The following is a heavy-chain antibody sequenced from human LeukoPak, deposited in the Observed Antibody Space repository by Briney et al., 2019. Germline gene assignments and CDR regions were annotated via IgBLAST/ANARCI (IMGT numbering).Heavy chain of an antibody. V-gene: IGHV4-61*02. D-gene: IGHD2-2*01. J-gene: IGHJ5*02. CDR1: GGSISSGSYY. CDR2: IYTSGST. Sequence: SETLSLTCTVSGGSISSGSYYWTWIRQPAGKGLEWIGRIYTSGSTNYNPSPKSRVTISVDTSKNQFSLKLSSVTAADTAVYQCAGSTVRPKGRFDPWGQGTLVTVSS. CDR3: AGSTVRPKGRFDP.